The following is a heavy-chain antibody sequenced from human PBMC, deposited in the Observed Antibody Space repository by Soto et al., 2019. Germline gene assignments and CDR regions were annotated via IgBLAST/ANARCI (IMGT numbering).Heavy chain of an antibody. CDR3: ARKEDYGDYVDY. J-gene: IGHJ4*02. CDR2: IRVYNGNT. V-gene: IGHV1-18*01. Sequence: QVPLVQSGAEVKKTGSSVKVSCKASGYTFSNYGISWVRQAPGQGLEGMGWIRVYNGNTRYAQKVQGRVTLTTDTSTSTAYMELRSLRSDDTAVYYCARKEDYGDYVDYWGQGTLVTVSS. CDR1: GYTFSNYG. D-gene: IGHD4-17*01.